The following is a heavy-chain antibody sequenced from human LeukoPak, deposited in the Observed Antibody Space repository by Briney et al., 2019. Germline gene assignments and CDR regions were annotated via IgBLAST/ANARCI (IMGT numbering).Heavy chain of an antibody. D-gene: IGHD6-13*01. Sequence: GGSLRLSCAASGFTFSSYAMSWVRQAPGKGLEWVSAISGSGGSTYYADSVKGRFTISRDNSKNTLYLQMNSLRAEDTAVYYCAKVFWQQLVLNYFDYWGQGTLVTVSS. V-gene: IGHV3-23*01. CDR2: ISGSGGST. J-gene: IGHJ4*02. CDR3: AKVFWQQLVLNYFDY. CDR1: GFTFSSYA.